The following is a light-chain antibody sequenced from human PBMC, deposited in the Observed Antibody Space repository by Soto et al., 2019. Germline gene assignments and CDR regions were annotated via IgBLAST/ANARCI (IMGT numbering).Light chain of an antibody. J-gene: IGKJ1*01. CDR3: QQYNSYWGT. Sequence: AIRMTQSPSSFSASTGDRVTITCRASHGISSYLAWYQQKPGKAPKLLIYAASTLQSGVPSTFSGRGSGTEFTLTISTLQPDDFATYYCQQYNSYWGTFGQGTKVDIK. V-gene: IGKV1-8*01. CDR1: HGISSY. CDR2: AAS.